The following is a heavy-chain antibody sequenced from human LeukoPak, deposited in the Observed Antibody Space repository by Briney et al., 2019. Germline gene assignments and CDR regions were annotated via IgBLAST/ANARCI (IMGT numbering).Heavy chain of an antibody. CDR1: GFTFSSFA. V-gene: IGHV3-23*01. CDR2: ISDGGGST. D-gene: IGHD2-21*02. J-gene: IGHJ4*02. Sequence: PGGSLRLSCATSGFTFSSFAMSWVRQAPGKGLEWVSAISDGGGSTYHADSVKGRFTISRDNSKNTLYLQMNSLRAEDTAVYYCARYCGGDCYFFDYWGQGTLVTVSS. CDR3: ARYCGGDCYFFDY.